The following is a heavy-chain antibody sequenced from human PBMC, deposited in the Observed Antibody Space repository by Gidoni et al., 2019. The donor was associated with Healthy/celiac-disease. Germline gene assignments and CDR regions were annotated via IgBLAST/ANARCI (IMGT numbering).Heavy chain of an antibody. Sequence: QVQLQQWGAGLLKPSETLSLTCAVYGGSFSGYFWSWIRQPPGYGLEWIGQINHSGSTNSNPSLNSRVTISVDTSKNQFSLKLSSVTAADTAVYYCARRAGARYCSGGSCYPFDYWGQGTLVTVSS. J-gene: IGHJ4*02. V-gene: IGHV4-34*01. CDR1: GGSFSGYF. D-gene: IGHD2-15*01. CDR3: ARRAGARYCSGGSCYPFDY. CDR2: INHSGST.